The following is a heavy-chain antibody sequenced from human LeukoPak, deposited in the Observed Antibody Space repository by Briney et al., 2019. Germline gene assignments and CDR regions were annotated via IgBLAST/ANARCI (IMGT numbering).Heavy chain of an antibody. D-gene: IGHD1-1*01. CDR1: GGSITSGDYY. CDR2: IYYSGST. J-gene: IGHJ4*02. V-gene: IGHV4-30-4*01. CDR3: ARTGMTNFYYFDY. Sequence: PSQTLSLTCTVSGGSITSGDYYWSWFRQPPGKGLEWIGYIYYSGSTYFNPSLKSRLTISVDTSKNQFSLKLSSVTAADTAVYYCARTGMTNFYYFDYWGQGTLVTVSS.